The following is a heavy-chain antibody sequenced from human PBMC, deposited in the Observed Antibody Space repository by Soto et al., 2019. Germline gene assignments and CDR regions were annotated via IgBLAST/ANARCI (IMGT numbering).Heavy chain of an antibody. CDR3: ARDLLYSSRSTVRFDI. CDR1: GYTFTNYG. D-gene: IGHD6-13*01. CDR2: INTYNGHT. Sequence: QVQLVQSGTAVKKPGASVKVSCKASGYTFTNYGISWVRQAPGQGLEWLAWINTYNGHTNYAQKLQGRVTLTTDTSTSTAYMELRSLRSDDTAVYYCARDLLYSSRSTVRFDIWGQGTMVTVSS. J-gene: IGHJ3*02. V-gene: IGHV1-18*01.